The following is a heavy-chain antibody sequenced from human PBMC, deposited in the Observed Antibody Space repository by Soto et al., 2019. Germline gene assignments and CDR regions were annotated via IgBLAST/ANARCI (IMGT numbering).Heavy chain of an antibody. V-gene: IGHV1-46*01. CDR3: ASGLGLYGSSTSCYMSYYGMDV. Sequence: ASVKVSCKASGYTFTSYYMHWVRQAPGQGLEWMGIINPSGGSTSYAQKFQGRVTMTRDTSTSTVYMELSSLRSEDTAGYYCASGLGLYGSSTSCYMSYYGMDVWGQGTTVTVSS. CDR2: INPSGGST. CDR1: GYTFTSYY. D-gene: IGHD2-2*02. J-gene: IGHJ6*02.